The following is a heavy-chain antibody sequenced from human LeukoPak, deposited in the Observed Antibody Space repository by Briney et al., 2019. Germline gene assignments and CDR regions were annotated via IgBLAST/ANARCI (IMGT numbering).Heavy chain of an antibody. D-gene: IGHD6-19*01. V-gene: IGHV3-7*01. CDR3: VTKEPSTSGWSY. Sequence: GGSLRLSCTASGFTFNRDWTAWVRQAPGKGLEWVANIKEDGSEKNYVDSVKGRFTISRDNAENSVYLQMNDLRAEDTGVYYCVTKEPSTSGWSYWSQGTLVTVSS. CDR2: IKEDGSEK. J-gene: IGHJ4*02. CDR1: GFTFNRDW.